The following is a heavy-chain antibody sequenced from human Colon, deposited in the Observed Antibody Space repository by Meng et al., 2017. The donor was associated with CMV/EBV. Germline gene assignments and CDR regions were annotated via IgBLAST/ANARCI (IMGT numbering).Heavy chain of an antibody. D-gene: IGHD1-20*01. Sequence: GGSRRPSCAASGFTFSSYAMSWVRQAPGRGLEWVAVIWNDASFESYVDSVKGRFTVSRDNSKNTLYLQMNSLRVEDTAVYYCAKDNWNDVGYFDNWGQGTLVTVSS. CDR1: GFTFSSYA. CDR2: IWNDASFE. J-gene: IGHJ4*02. CDR3: AKDNWNDVGYFDN. V-gene: IGHV3-33*06.